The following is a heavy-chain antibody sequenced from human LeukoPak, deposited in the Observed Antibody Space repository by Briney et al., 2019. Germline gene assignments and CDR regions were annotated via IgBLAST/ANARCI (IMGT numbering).Heavy chain of an antibody. Sequence: PGRSLRLSCAASGFTFSSYAMHWVRQAPGKGLEWVAVISYDGSNKYYADSVKGRFTISRDYSRNTLFLQMNSLQAEDSAMYYCARDAPEAVALQFDYWGQGTLVTVSS. CDR3: ARDAPEAVALQFDY. V-gene: IGHV3-30-3*01. CDR1: GFTFSSYA. J-gene: IGHJ4*02. CDR2: ISYDGSNK. D-gene: IGHD4-23*01.